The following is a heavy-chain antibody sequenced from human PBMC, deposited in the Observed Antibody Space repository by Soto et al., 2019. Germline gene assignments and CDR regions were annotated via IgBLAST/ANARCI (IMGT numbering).Heavy chain of an antibody. Sequence: PSETLSLTCTVSGGSMSGYYWSWVRQPAGKGLEWVGRIYSDGTTNYSPSLKSRVTMSLDTSKSQFSLHLRSVTAADTAIYYCSRVGCSNSKCYTRGMDVWGQGTTVTVSS. CDR2: IYSDGTT. V-gene: IGHV4-4*07. D-gene: IGHD2-2*02. J-gene: IGHJ6*02. CDR1: GGSMSGYY. CDR3: SRVGCSNSKCYTRGMDV.